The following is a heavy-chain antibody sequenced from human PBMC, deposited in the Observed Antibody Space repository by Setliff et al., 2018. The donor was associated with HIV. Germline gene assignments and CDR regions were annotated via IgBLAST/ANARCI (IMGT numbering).Heavy chain of an antibody. CDR1: GGSISSGSYY. CDR3: ARGSSLPYYFDY. Sequence: PSETLSLTCTVSGGSISSGSYYWSWIRQPAGKGLEWIGRIYTSGSTNYNPSLESRVTISVDTSKNQFSLKLSSVTAADTAVYYCARGSSLPYYFDYWGQGTLVTVSS. D-gene: IGHD6-13*01. CDR2: IYTSGST. V-gene: IGHV4-61*02. J-gene: IGHJ4*02.